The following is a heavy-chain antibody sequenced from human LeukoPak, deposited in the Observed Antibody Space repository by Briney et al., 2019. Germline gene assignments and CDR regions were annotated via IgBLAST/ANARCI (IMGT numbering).Heavy chain of an antibody. CDR3: ASGGYDVGWLDP. Sequence: PRGSLRRSCAASALTLTHSYMSWIRQAPGKGLESVTYISSRGSSIYYADSVKGRFTISRDNAKTSLYLQTKRLRAEDTAVYSCASGGYDVGWLDPWGQGTLVTVSS. D-gene: IGHD5-12*01. V-gene: IGHV3-11*01. CDR2: ISSRGSSI. CDR1: ALTLTHSY. J-gene: IGHJ5*02.